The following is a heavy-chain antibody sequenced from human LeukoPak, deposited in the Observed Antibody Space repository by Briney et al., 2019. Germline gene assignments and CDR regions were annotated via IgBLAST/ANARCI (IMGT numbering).Heavy chain of an antibody. J-gene: IGHJ3*02. V-gene: IGHV3-30*02. Sequence: GGSLRLSCAASGFTFSSYGMHWVRQAPGKGLEWVAFIRYDGSNKYYADSVKGRFTISRDNAKNSLYLQMNSLRAEDTAVYYCARITWFGDAFDIWGQGTMVTVSS. CDR3: ARITWFGDAFDI. D-gene: IGHD3-10*01. CDR2: IRYDGSNK. CDR1: GFTFSSYG.